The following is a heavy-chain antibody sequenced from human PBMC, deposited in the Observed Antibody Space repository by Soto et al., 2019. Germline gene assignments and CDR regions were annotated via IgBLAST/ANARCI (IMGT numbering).Heavy chain of an antibody. V-gene: IGHV3-11*01. CDR3: ARDPPMSYYDILTGYHNWFDP. CDR1: GFTFSDYY. J-gene: IGHJ5*02. Sequence: QVQLVESGGGLVKPGGSLRLSCAASGFTFSDYYMSWIRQAPGKGLEWVSYISSSGCTIYYADSVKGRFTISRDNAKNSLYLQMNSLRAEDTAVYYCARDPPMSYYDILTGYHNWFDPWGQGTLVTVSS. CDR2: ISSSGCTI. D-gene: IGHD3-9*01.